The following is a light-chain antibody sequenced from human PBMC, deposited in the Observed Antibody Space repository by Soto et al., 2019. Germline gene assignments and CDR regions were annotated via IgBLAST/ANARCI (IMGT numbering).Light chain of an antibody. CDR3: QQYSIWRT. CDR2: AAS. V-gene: IGKV3-15*01. Sequence: EIEMTQSPATLSLAPGERVTLSCRASESVSTNLAWYQQKAGQAPRLLIYAASTRATGIPARLSGSGSGTEFTLTISRLQSEDFAVYYCQQYSIWRTFGQGTKVEIK. J-gene: IGKJ1*01. CDR1: ESVSTN.